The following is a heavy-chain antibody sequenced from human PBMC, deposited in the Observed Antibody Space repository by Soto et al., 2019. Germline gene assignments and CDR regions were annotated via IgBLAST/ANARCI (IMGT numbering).Heavy chain of an antibody. CDR3: AHRLSGGYDDY. V-gene: IGHV2-5*02. J-gene: IGHJ4*02. D-gene: IGHD1-26*01. Sequence: QITLKESGPTLVKPTQTLTLTCTFSGFSLSTSGVGVGWIRQPPGKALEWLALIYWDGDNSYSPSLKSRLAITTDTFKNQVVLRMTNMDPVDTATYYCAHRLSGGYDDYWGQGTLVTVSS. CDR2: IYWDGDN. CDR1: GFSLSTSGVG.